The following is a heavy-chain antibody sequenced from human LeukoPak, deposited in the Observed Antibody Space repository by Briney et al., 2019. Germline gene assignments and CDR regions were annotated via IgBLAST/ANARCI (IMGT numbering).Heavy chain of an antibody. CDR3: ARELGTGDFDY. CDR2: VSPKTGDR. V-gene: IGHV1-8*01. Sequence: AASVKVSCKASGYSFSNFHINWVRQASGQGLEWIGWVSPKTGDRGYALKFQGRVTMTRDTSTSTVYMELSSLRSEDTAVYYCARELGTGDFDYWGQGTLVTVSS. D-gene: IGHD1-14*01. CDR1: GYSFSNFH. J-gene: IGHJ4*02.